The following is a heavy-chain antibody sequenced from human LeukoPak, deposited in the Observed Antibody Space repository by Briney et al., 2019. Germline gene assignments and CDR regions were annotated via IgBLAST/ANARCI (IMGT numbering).Heavy chain of an antibody. CDR3: ARAKIAAAVMFDY. CDR2: INHSGST. J-gene: IGHJ4*02. CDR1: GGSFSGYY. V-gene: IGHV4-34*01. D-gene: IGHD6-13*01. Sequence: SETLSLTCAVYGGSFSGYYWTWIRQPPGKGLEWIGEINHSGSTNYNPSLKSRVTISVDTSKNQFSLKLSSVTTADTAVYYCARAKIAAAVMFDYWGQGTLVTVSS.